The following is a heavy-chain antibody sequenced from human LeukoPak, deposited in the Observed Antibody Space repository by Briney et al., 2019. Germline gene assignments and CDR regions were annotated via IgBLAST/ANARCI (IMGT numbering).Heavy chain of an antibody. J-gene: IGHJ5*02. CDR3: ASIASFPTRFDP. CDR2: ISSSSSTI. D-gene: IGHD6-13*01. Sequence: PGGSLRLSCAVSGFTFSSYSMNWVRQAPGKGLEWVSYISSSSSTIYYADSVKGRFTISRDNAKNSLYLQMHSLRDEDTAVYYCASIASFPTRFDPWGQGTLVTVSS. CDR1: GFTFSSYS. V-gene: IGHV3-48*02.